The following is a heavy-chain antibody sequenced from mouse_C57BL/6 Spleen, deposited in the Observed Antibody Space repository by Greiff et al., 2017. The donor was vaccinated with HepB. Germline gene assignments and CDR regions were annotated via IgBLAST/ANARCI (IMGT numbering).Heavy chain of an antibody. V-gene: IGHV1-82*01. D-gene: IGHD1-1*01. Sequence: VKLMESGPELVKPGASVKISCKASGYAFSSSWMNWVKQRPGKGLEWIGRIYPGDGDTNYNGKFKGKATLTADKSSSTAYMQLSSLTSEDSAVYFCAREGGYGSSVDYWGQGTTLTVSS. CDR1: GYAFSSSW. CDR2: IYPGDGDT. J-gene: IGHJ2*01. CDR3: AREGGYGSSVDY.